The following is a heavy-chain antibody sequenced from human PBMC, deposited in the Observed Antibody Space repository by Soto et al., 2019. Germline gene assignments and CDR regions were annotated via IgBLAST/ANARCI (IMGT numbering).Heavy chain of an antibody. CDR1: GFTFTSSA. CDR3: AAESAGYNSFDY. J-gene: IGHJ4*02. CDR2: IVVGSGNT. V-gene: IGHV1-58*01. Sequence: SVKVSCKASGFTFTSSAVQWVRQARGQRLEWIGWIVVGSGNTNYAQKFQERVTITRDMSTSTAYMELSSLRSEDTAVYYCAAESAGYNSFDYWGQGTRVTVSS. D-gene: IGHD5-12*01.